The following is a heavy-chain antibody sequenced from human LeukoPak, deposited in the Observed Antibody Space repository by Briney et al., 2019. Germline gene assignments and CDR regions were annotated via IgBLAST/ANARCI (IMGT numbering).Heavy chain of an antibody. Sequence: GGSLRLSCAASGFTFSNAWMSWVRQAPGKGLEWVGRIKSKTDGGTTDYAAPVKGRFTISRDDSKNTLYLQMNSLKTEDTAVYYCTGHVHLYYDSSGYYYWGQGTLVTVSS. CDR2: IKSKTDGGTT. D-gene: IGHD3-22*01. V-gene: IGHV3-15*01. CDR1: GFTFSNAW. CDR3: TGHVHLYYDSSGYYY. J-gene: IGHJ4*02.